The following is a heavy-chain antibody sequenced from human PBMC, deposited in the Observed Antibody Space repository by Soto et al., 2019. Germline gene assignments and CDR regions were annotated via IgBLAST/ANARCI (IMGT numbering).Heavy chain of an antibody. Sequence: SETLSLTCTVSGGSISSGDYYWGWIRQPPGKGLEWIGYIFYSGSTYYNPSLKSRITISVDTSKNQFSLKLSSVTAADTAVYYCARLRPSLIDYWGQGTLVTVSS. J-gene: IGHJ4*02. V-gene: IGHV4-30-4*01. CDR3: ARLRPSLIDY. CDR2: IFYSGST. D-gene: IGHD4-17*01. CDR1: GGSISSGDYY.